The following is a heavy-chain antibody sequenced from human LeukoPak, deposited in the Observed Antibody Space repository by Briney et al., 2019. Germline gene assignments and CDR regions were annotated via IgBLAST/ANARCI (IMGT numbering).Heavy chain of an antibody. D-gene: IGHD2-2*01. Sequence: GGSLRLSCAASGFTFSSYGIHWVRQAPGKGLEWVGRIRGAGYSDAPAYVASVRGRFTISRDDSKSTAYLQMNSLKAEDTAVYYCTVPASGGNWFDPWGPGTLVTVSS. CDR1: GFTFSSYG. V-gene: IGHV3-73*01. J-gene: IGHJ5*02. CDR3: TVPASGGNWFDP. CDR2: IRGAGYSDAP.